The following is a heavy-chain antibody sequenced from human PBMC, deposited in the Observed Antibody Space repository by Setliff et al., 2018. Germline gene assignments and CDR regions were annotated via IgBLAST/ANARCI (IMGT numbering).Heavy chain of an antibody. Sequence: GASVKVSCKASGGTFSSYAISWVRQAPGQGPEWMGWINTNTGNPSYAQGFTGRFVFSLDTSVSTAYLQISSLKAEDTALYYCARVGTGSLLDYWGQGTLVTVSS. D-gene: IGHD1-1*01. CDR2: INTNTGNP. V-gene: IGHV7-4-1*02. J-gene: IGHJ4*02. CDR1: GGTFSSYA. CDR3: ARVGTGSLLDY.